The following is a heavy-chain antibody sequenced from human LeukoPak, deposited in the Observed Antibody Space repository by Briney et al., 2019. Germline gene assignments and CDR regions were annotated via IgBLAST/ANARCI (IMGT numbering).Heavy chain of an antibody. CDR1: GFPFSIYG. CDR3: AKDTQFLEWLLTSGYMDV. V-gene: IGHV3-30*02. D-gene: IGHD3-3*01. J-gene: IGHJ6*03. Sequence: GGSLRLSCAVSGFPFSIYGMHWVRQAPGKGLEWGAFIRYDGSNKYYADSVKGRFTISRANSKNTLYLQMNSLRPEDTAVYYCAKDTQFLEWLLTSGYMDVWGKGTTVTVSS. CDR2: IRYDGSNK.